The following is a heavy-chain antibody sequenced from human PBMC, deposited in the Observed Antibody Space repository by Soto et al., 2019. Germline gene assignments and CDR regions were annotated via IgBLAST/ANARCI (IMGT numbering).Heavy chain of an antibody. CDR1: GFTFRSHW. CDR3: ARDRTVAGDFDY. V-gene: IGHV3-74*01. CDR2: INSDGSTT. D-gene: IGHD6-19*01. Sequence: GGSLRLSCAASGFTFRSHWIHWVRQAPGKGLVWVSRINSDGSTTSYADSVKGRFTISRDNAKNTLYLQMNSLRAEDTAVYYCARDRTVAGDFDYWGQGXLVTVSS. J-gene: IGHJ4*02.